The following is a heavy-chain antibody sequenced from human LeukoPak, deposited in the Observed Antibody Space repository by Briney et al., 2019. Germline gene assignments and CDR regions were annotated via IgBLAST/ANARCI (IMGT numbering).Heavy chain of an antibody. D-gene: IGHD3-16*01. CDR2: MYYSGST. Sequence: PSETLSLTCIVSGGSISSSSYYWGWVRQPPGKGLEWIGSMYYSGSTHYNPSLKSRVTISVDTSKNQFSLKLRSVTATDTAVYYCARETSQKGAHYMDVWGKGTTVTISS. CDR3: ARETSQKGAHYMDV. CDR1: GGSISSSSYY. V-gene: IGHV4-39*02. J-gene: IGHJ6*03.